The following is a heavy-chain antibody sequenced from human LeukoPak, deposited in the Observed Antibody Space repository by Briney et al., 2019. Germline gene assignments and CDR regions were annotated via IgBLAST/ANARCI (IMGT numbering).Heavy chain of an antibody. D-gene: IGHD3-22*01. CDR1: GFTFSSYW. CDR2: ISSDESST. V-gene: IGHV3-74*01. J-gene: IGHJ3*02. Sequence: PGGSLRLSCVVSGFTFSSYWMHWVRQAPGKGLVWVPRISSDESSTSSADSVKGRFTISRDNAKNTLYLQMNSLRAEDTAVYYCARGPPYYDSSGYYYGGTAFDIWGQGTMVTVSS. CDR3: ARGPPYYDSSGYYYGGTAFDI.